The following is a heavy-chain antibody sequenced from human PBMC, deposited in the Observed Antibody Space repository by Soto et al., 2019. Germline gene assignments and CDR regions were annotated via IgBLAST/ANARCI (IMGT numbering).Heavy chain of an antibody. D-gene: IGHD1-20*01. J-gene: IGHJ4*02. Sequence: HPGGSLRLSCAASGFTFSDYAMHWVRQAPGKGLQYVAAINSDATRTYYANSVKGRFTISRDDARNTLYLQMGSLRSEDMAVCYCARDAIAISGNAFDYWGPGTLVTVSS. CDR1: GFTFSDYA. CDR3: ARDAIAISGNAFDY. CDR2: INSDATRT. V-gene: IGHV3-64*01.